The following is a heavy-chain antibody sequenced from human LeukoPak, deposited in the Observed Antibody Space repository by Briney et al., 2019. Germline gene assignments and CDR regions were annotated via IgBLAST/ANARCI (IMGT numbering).Heavy chain of an antibody. J-gene: IGHJ4*02. CDR2: ISGSGGST. V-gene: IGHV3-23*01. CDR1: GFTLSSYA. CDR3: AKGGSHYSAEFDY. Sequence: TGGSLRLSCAASGFTLSSYAMSWVRQAPGKGLEWVSVISGSGGSTYYADSVKGRFTISRDSSKNTLYLQMNSLRAEDTAVYYCAKGGSHYSAEFDYWGQGTLVTVSS. D-gene: IGHD3-10*01.